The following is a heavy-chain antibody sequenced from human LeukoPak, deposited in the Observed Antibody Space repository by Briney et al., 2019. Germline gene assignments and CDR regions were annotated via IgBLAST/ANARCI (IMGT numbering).Heavy chain of an antibody. CDR3: GIDFDWLINDPVFDY. CDR2: ISGSGGST. Sequence: GGSLRLSCAASGFTFSSYAMSWVRQAPGKGLEWVSAISGSGGSTYYADSVKGRFTISRDNSKNTLYLQMNSLRAEDTAVYYCGIDFDWLINDPVFDYWGQGTLVTVSS. V-gene: IGHV3-23*01. J-gene: IGHJ4*02. CDR1: GFTFSSYA. D-gene: IGHD3-9*01.